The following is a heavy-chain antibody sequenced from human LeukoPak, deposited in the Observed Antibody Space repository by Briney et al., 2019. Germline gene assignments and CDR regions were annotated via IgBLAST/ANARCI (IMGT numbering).Heavy chain of an antibody. D-gene: IGHD6-19*01. J-gene: IGHJ4*02. CDR1: GYTFTGYY. V-gene: IGHV1-2*02. CDR3: AREGSSGGKKSGIYSFNY. Sequence: ASVKVSCKASGYTFTGYYMHWVRQAPGQGLEWMGWINPNSGGTNYAQKFQGRVTMTRDTSISTAYMELSRLRSDDPAVYYCAREGSSGGKKSGIYSFNYGGQEPLATVS. CDR2: INPNSGGT.